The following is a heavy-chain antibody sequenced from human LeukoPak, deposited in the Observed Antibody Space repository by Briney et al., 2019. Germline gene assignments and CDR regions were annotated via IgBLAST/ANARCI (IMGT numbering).Heavy chain of an antibody. CDR3: ARDRPDYYDSSAYLRGLYSAFGC. CDR2: ISAYNGNT. CDR1: GYTFTAYY. Sequence: ASVKVSCKASGYTFTAYYVHWVRQAPGQGLEWMGWISAYNGNTKYAQKLQGRVSMTTDTSTSTAYMELRSLRSDDTAVYYCARDRPDYYDSSAYLRGLYSAFGCWGQGTLVSVSS. V-gene: IGHV1-18*04. D-gene: IGHD3-22*01. J-gene: IGHJ4*02.